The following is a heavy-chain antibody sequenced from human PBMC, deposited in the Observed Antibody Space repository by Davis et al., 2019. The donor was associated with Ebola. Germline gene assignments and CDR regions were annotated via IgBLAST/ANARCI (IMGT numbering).Heavy chain of an antibody. D-gene: IGHD6-19*01. V-gene: IGHV3-23*01. CDR2: ISGSGGST. CDR1: GFTFSSYA. Sequence: PGGSLRLSCAASGFTFSSYAMSWVRQAPGKGLEWVSAISGSGGSTYYADSVKGRFTISRDNSKNTLYLQMNSLRAEDTAVYYCAKALGSIVVAGMVGLDYWGQGTLVTVSS. CDR3: AKALGSIVVAGMVGLDY. J-gene: IGHJ4*02.